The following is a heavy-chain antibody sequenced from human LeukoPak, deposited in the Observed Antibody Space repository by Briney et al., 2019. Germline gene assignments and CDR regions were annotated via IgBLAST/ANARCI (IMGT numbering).Heavy chain of an antibody. Sequence: GESLKISCKGSGYSFTSYWIAWVRQMPGKGLEWMGIIYPGDSDTRYSPSFQGQVTMSADKSISTAYLQWSSLEASDTAMYYCARHKSGIQLFSRAPARYYFDYWGQGTLVTVSS. D-gene: IGHD5-18*01. J-gene: IGHJ4*02. CDR2: IYPGDSDT. V-gene: IGHV5-51*01. CDR1: GYSFTSYW. CDR3: ARHKSGIQLFSRAPARYYFDY.